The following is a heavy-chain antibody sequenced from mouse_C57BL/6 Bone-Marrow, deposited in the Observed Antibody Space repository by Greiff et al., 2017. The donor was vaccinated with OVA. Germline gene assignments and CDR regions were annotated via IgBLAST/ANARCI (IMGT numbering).Heavy chain of an antibody. V-gene: IGHV5-4*01. Sequence: EVKVEESGGGLVKPGGSLKLSCAASGFTFSSYAMSWVRQTPEKRLEWVATISDGGSYTYYPDNVKGRFTISRDNAKNNLYLQMSHLKSEDTAMYYCARDDSSGYYAMDYWGQGTSVTVSS. D-gene: IGHD3-2*02. CDR1: GFTFSSYA. CDR2: ISDGGSYT. CDR3: ARDDSSGYYAMDY. J-gene: IGHJ4*01.